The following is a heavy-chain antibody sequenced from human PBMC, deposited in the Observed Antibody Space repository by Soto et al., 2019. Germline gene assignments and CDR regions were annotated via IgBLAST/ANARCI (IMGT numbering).Heavy chain of an antibody. V-gene: IGHV1-69*13. CDR2: IIPFFKAT. Sequence: SVKVSCKVSGGTFSSHAISWVRQAPGQGLEWMGGIIPFFKATSFAQKFQGRVTIIADDSTSTAYMDLYSLGSEDTAVYYCARDVPLNYYDGTFSYYAMDVWGQGTTVTVSS. CDR3: ARDVPLNYYDGTFSYYAMDV. D-gene: IGHD3-16*01. CDR1: GGTFSSHA. J-gene: IGHJ6*02.